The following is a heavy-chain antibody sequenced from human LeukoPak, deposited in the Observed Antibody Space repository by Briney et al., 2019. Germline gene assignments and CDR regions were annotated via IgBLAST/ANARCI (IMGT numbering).Heavy chain of an antibody. V-gene: IGHV1-69*04. D-gene: IGHD2-2*02. Sequence: GASVKVSCKASGGTFSSYAISWVRQAPGQGLELMGRIIPIFGIANYAQKFQGRVTITSDKSTSTAYMELSNLRSEDTAVYYCARTPWDIVVVPAAISHGMDVWGQGTTVTVSS. CDR2: IIPIFGIA. CDR3: ARTPWDIVVVPAAISHGMDV. J-gene: IGHJ6*02. CDR1: GGTFSSYA.